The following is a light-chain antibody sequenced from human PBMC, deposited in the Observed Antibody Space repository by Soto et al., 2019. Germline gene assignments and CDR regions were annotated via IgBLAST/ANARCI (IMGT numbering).Light chain of an antibody. V-gene: IGLV2-14*01. CDR2: EVS. CDR3: SSYTGSTTLV. CDR1: SSDVGAYNY. J-gene: IGLJ2*01. Sequence: QSALTQPASVSGSPGQSITISCTGTSSDVGAYNYVSWYQQHPGKAPKLMIYEVSSRPSGVSNRFSGSKSGNTASLTISGLQAEDEADYYCSSYTGSTTLVFGGGTKVTVL.